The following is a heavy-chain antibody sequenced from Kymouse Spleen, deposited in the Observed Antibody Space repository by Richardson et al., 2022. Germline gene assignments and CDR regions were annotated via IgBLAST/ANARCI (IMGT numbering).Heavy chain of an antibody. J-gene: IGHJ4*02. CDR3: ASYSNHYGSGSYAPFDY. CDR2: ISSSSSTI. CDR1: GFTFSSYS. D-gene: IGHD3-10*01. Sequence: EVQLVESGGGLVQPGGSLRLSCAASGFTFSSYSMNWVRQAPGKGLEWVSYISSSSSTIYYADSVKGRFTISRDNAKNSLYLQMNSLRDEDTAVYYCASYSNHYGSGSYAPFDYWGQGTLVTVSS. V-gene: IGHV3-48*02.